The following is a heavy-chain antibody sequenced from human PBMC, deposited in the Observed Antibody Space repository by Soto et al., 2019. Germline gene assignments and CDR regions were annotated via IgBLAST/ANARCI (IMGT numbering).Heavy chain of an antibody. CDR2: IIPIFGTA. V-gene: IGHV1-69*13. CDR3: ASYHSDWPQIY. D-gene: IGHD3-9*01. Sequence: GASVKVSCKASGGTFSSYAISWVRQAPGQGLEWMGGIIPIFGTANYAQKFQGRVTITADESTSTAYMELSSLRSEDTAVYYCASYHSDWPQIYWGQGTLVTVSS. CDR1: GGTFSSYA. J-gene: IGHJ4*02.